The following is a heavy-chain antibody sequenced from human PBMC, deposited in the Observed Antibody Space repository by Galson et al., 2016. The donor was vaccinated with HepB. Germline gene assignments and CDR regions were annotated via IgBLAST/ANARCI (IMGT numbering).Heavy chain of an antibody. CDR3: ARDPRDTGSPEYYFDY. D-gene: IGHD5-18*01. V-gene: IGHV3-33*01. Sequence: SLRLSCAASGFTFSTYGMHWVRQAPGKGLEWVAVIWYDGRNKFFADSVEGRFTISRDNTKNTLYLQMNSLRAEDTAVYYCARDPRDTGSPEYYFDYWGQGTLVTVSS. CDR2: IWYDGRNK. J-gene: IGHJ4*02. CDR1: GFTFSTYG.